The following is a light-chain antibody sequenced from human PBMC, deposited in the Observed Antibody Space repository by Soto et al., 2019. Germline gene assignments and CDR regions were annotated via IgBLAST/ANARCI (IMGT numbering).Light chain of an antibody. CDR1: QSVSSN. CDR3: QYYNDYCWT. V-gene: IGKV3-15*01. CDR2: GAS. J-gene: IGKJ1*01. Sequence: EIVMTQSPATLSVSPGERATLSCRASQSVSSNLAWYQQKPGQAPRLLIYGASTRATGTPARFSGSGSGTEFTLTISSLQSEDFAVYYCQYYNDYCWTFGQGTKVEIK.